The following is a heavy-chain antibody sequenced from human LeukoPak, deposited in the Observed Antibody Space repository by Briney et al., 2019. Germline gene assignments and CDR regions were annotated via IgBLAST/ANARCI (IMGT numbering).Heavy chain of an antibody. Sequence: PGGSLRLSCAASGFTFRSYGIHWVRQAPGKGLEWVAVISYDGSNTYYADSVKGRFTISRDNSKNTLYLQMGSLRAEDMAVYYCARELGYCSSTSCYTGFAYWGQGTLVTVSS. D-gene: IGHD2-2*02. J-gene: IGHJ4*02. CDR3: ARELGYCSSTSCYTGFAY. CDR1: GFTFRSYG. CDR2: ISYDGSNT. V-gene: IGHV3-30*03.